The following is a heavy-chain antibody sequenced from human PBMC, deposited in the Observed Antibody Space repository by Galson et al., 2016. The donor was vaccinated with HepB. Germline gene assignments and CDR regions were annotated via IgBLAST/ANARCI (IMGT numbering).Heavy chain of an antibody. J-gene: IGHJ6*02. Sequence: SVKVSCKASGYTFINYYMHWVRQAPGQGLEWMGIGNPRTGSTSYAQKFQDRVTVTRDTSTSTVYMELSSLRSEYTAVFYCARDRGSNSWEGYGMDVWGQGTTVTVSS. CDR2: GNPRTGST. D-gene: IGHD1-26*01. CDR3: ARDRGSNSWEGYGMDV. V-gene: IGHV1-46*01. CDR1: GYTFINYY.